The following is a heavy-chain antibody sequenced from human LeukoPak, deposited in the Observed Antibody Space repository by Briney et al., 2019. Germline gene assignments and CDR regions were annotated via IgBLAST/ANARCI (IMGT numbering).Heavy chain of an antibody. CDR2: IYPGDSDT. D-gene: IGHD3-22*01. J-gene: IGHJ4*02. V-gene: IGHV5-51*01. CDR1: GYRFTSYW. CDR3: AIGRDSSGYTPFDY. Sequence: GGSLQISCKGSGYRFTSYWIGWVRPMPGKGLEWMGIIYPGDSDTRYSPSFQGQVTISADKSISTAYLQWSSLKASDTAMYYCAIGRDSSGYTPFDYWGQGTLVTVSS.